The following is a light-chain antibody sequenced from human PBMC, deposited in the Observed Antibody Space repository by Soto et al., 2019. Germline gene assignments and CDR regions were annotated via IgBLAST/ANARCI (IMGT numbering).Light chain of an antibody. J-gene: IGKJ2*01. CDR3: QQYGSSPPMYT. Sequence: EIVLTQSPGTLSLSPGERATLSCRAGQSVSSSYLAWYQQKPGQAPRLLIYGASSRATGIPDRFSGSGSGTDFTLTISRLEPEDFAVYYCQQYGSSPPMYTFGQGTK. CDR2: GAS. CDR1: QSVSSSY. V-gene: IGKV3-20*01.